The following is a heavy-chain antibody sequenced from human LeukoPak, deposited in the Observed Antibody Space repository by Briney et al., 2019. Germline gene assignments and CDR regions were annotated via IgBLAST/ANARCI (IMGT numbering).Heavy chain of an antibody. CDR2: IIPIFGIA. J-gene: IGHJ4*02. CDR3: AMGVVATAIKGNFDY. CDR1: GGTFSSYA. Sequence: GASVKVSCKASGGTFSSYAISCVRQAPGQGLEWMGRIIPIFGIANYAQKFQGRVTITADKSTSTAYMELSSLRSEDTAVYYCAMGVVATAIKGNFDYWGQGTLVTVSS. D-gene: IGHD2-21*02. V-gene: IGHV1-69*04.